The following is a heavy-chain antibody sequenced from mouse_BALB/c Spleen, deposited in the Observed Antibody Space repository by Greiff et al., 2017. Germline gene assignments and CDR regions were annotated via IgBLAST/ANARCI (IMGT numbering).Heavy chain of an antibody. CDR2: ISSGSSTI. J-gene: IGHJ2*01. V-gene: IGHV5-17*02. Sequence: EVKLVESGGGLVQPGGSRKLSCAASGFTFSSFGMHWVRQAPEKGLEWVAYISSGSSTIYYADTVKGRFTISRDNPKNTLFLQMTSLRSEDTAMYYCARSYYGNYGDYWGQGTTLTVSS. D-gene: IGHD2-10*01. CDR3: ARSYYGNYGDY. CDR1: GFTFSSFG.